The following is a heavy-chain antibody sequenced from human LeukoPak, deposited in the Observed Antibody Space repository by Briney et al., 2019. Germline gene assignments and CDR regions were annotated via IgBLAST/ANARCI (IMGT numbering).Heavy chain of an antibody. J-gene: IGHJ6*03. Sequence: PSQTLSLTCTVSGGSISSGSYYWSWIRQPARKGLEWIGRIYTSGSTNYNPSLKSRVTISVDTSKNQFSLKLSSVTAADTAVYYCARGAPYYYYMDIWGKGTTVTVSS. CDR3: ARGAPYYYYMDI. CDR1: GGSISSGSYY. V-gene: IGHV4-61*02. CDR2: IYTSGST.